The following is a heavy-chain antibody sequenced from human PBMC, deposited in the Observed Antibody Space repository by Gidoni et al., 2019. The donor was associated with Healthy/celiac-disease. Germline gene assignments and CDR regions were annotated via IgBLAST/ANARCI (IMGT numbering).Heavy chain of an antibody. CDR2: INPNSGGT. Sequence: QVQLVQSGAEVKKPGASVKVSCKASGYTFTCYYMHWVRQAPGQGLEWMGWINPNSGGTNYAQKFQGRVTMTRDTSISTAYMELSRLRSDDTAVYYCARGLGGLGGATDFDYWGQGTLVTVSS. V-gene: IGHV1-2*02. D-gene: IGHD1-26*01. CDR1: GYTFTCYY. CDR3: ARGLGGLGGATDFDY. J-gene: IGHJ4*02.